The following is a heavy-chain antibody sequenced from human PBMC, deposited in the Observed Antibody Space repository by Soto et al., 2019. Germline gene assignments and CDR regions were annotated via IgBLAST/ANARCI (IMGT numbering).Heavy chain of an antibody. V-gene: IGHV1-69*13. CDR2: IIPIFGTA. CDR3: ARVKQLAYYYYYGMDV. J-gene: IGHJ6*02. CDR1: GGTFSSYA. D-gene: IGHD6-13*01. Sequence: GASVKVSCKASGGTFSSYAISWVRQAPGQGLEWMGGIIPIFGTANYAQKFQGRVTITADESTSTAYMELSSLRSEDTAVYYCARVKQLAYYYYYGMDVWGQGTTVTVSS.